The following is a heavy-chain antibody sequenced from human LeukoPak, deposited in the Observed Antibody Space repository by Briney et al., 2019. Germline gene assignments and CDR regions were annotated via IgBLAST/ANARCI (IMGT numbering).Heavy chain of an antibody. CDR2: IYYSGST. J-gene: IGHJ6*03. V-gene: IGHV4-59*11. CDR3: ARVGVTVAGRAHGANYYYMDV. CDR1: GGSISSHY. Sequence: KTSETLSLTCTVSGGSISSHYWSWIRQSPGKGLEWIGYIYYSGSTNYNPSLKSRVTISVDTSKNQFSLKLSSVTAADTAVYYCARVGVTVAGRAHGANYYYMDVWGKGTTVTISS. D-gene: IGHD6-19*01.